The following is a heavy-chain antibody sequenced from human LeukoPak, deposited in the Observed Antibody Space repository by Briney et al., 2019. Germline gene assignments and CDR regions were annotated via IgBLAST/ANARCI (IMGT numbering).Heavy chain of an antibody. D-gene: IGHD3-22*01. CDR2: IKSKTDGETA. J-gene: IGHJ4*02. CDR1: GFTFSNAW. Sequence: PGGSLRLSCAASGFTFSNAWMNWVRQAPGKGLEWVGHIKSKTDGETADYAAPVKGRFTISRDDSKNTLYLQMNSLKTEDTAVYYCTTGGYYDSSGYWPLDHWGQGTLVTVSS. V-gene: IGHV3-15*01. CDR3: TTGGYYDSSGYWPLDH.